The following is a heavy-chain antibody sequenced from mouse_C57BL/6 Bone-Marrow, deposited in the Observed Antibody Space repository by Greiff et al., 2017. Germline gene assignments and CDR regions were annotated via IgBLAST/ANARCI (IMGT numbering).Heavy chain of an antibody. V-gene: IGHV5-6*01. Sequence: EVQVVESGGDLVKPGGSLKLSCAASGFTFSSYGMSWVRQTPDKRLEWVATISSGGSYTYYPDSVKGRFTISRDNAKNTLYLQMSSLKSEDTAMYYCARQATRAMDYWGQGTSVTVSS. CDR1: GFTFSSYG. J-gene: IGHJ4*01. D-gene: IGHD1-1*01. CDR2: ISSGGSYT. CDR3: ARQATRAMDY.